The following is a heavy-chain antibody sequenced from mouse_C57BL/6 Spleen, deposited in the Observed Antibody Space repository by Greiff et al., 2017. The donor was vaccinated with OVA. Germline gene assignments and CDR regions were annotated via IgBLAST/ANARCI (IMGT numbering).Heavy chain of an antibody. CDR1: GFTFSDYY. CDR3: EREEFMTTVRWYFDV. CDR2: INYDGSST. J-gene: IGHJ1*03. Sequence: DVKLVESEGGLVQPGSSMKLSCTASGFTFSDYYMAWVRQVPEKGLEWVANINYDGSSTYYLDSLKSRFIISRDNAKNILYLQMSSLKSEDTATYYCEREEFMTTVRWYFDVWGTGTTVTVSS. D-gene: IGHD1-1*01. V-gene: IGHV5-16*01.